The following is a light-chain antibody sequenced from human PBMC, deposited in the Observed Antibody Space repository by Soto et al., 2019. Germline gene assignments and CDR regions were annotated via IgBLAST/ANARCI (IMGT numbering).Light chain of an antibody. J-gene: IGLJ1*01. CDR3: SSYTSSSTLRV. V-gene: IGLV2-14*01. CDR2: DVS. CDR1: SSDVCGYNY. Sequence: QAVVSAPASVSVSPWQVTTFSCTGTSSDVCGYNYVSWYQQDPGKAPQLMIYDVSNRPSGVSNRFSGSKSGNTASLTISGLQAEDEADYYCSSYTSSSTLRVFGTRTKVTVL.